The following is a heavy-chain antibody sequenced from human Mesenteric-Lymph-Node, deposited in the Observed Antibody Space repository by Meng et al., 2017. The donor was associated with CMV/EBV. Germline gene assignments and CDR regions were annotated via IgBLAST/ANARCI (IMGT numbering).Heavy chain of an antibody. CDR3: ARDTRYSVWVAPPGWFDP. V-gene: IGHV3-15*01. Sequence: GESLKISCAASGFTFSNAWMSWVRQAPGKGLEWVGRIKSKTDGGTTDYAAPVKGRFTISRDDSKNTLYLQMNSLRAEDTAVYYCARDTRYSVWVAPPGWFDPWGQGTLVTVSS. CDR1: GFTFSNAW. J-gene: IGHJ5*02. D-gene: IGHD2-15*01. CDR2: IKSKTDGGTT.